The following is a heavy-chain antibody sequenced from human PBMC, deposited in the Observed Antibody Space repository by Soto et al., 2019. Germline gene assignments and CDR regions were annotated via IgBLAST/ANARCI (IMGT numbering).Heavy chain of an antibody. CDR2: ISGSGAST. V-gene: IGHV3-23*01. J-gene: IGHJ4*02. Sequence: LRLSCVASGFTFNKYALAWVRQAPGKGLEWVSAISGSGASTYDADSVKGRFTIPRDNSNNTLYLQMNSLRAEDTAVYYCAKTPGVITVITTFDHWGQGTQVTVYS. D-gene: IGHD3-22*01. CDR3: AKTPGVITVITTFDH. CDR1: GFTFNKYA.